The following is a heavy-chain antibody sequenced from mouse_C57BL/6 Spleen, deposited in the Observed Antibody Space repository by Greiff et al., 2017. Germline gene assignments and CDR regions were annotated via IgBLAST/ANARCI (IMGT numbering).Heavy chain of an antibody. CDR2: INPSTGGT. CDR1: GYSFTGYY. Sequence: VQLKQSGPELVKPGASVKISCKASGYSFTGYYMNWVKQSPEKSLEWIGEINPSTGGTTYNQKFKAKATLTVDKSSSTAYMQLKSLTSEDSAVYYCARSYDTWFAYWGQGTLVTVSA. CDR3: ARSYDTWFAY. J-gene: IGHJ3*01. D-gene: IGHD2-3*01. V-gene: IGHV1-42*01.